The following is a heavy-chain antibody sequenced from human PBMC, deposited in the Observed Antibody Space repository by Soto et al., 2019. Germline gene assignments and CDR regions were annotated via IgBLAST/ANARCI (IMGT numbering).Heavy chain of an antibody. CDR1: GFTFSSYW. J-gene: IGHJ4*02. V-gene: IGHV3-7*01. CDR3: AKVASSWYAGFFDL. CDR2: IKQDGSEK. D-gene: IGHD6-13*01. Sequence: GGSMRLSCASFGFTFSSYWMSWVRQAQGKGLEWVTNIKQDGSEKYYVDSVKGRFTISRDNAKNSLYLQMNSLRAEDTVVYYRAKVASSWYAGFFDLWGQGTLVTVSS.